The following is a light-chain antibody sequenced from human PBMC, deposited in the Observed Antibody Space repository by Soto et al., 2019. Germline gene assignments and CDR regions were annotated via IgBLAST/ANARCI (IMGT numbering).Light chain of an antibody. J-gene: IGKJ1*01. CDR3: MRALETPRT. CDR2: LGS. CDR1: QSLLHSNGYKY. Sequence: DIVMTQSPLSLPVTPGEPASISCRSSQSLLHSNGYKYLDWYLQKPGQSPQLLIYLGSNRASGVPDRFSGSGSGTDFTLTISRVGAEDVGVYYGMRALETPRTFGQGTKVEI. V-gene: IGKV2-28*01.